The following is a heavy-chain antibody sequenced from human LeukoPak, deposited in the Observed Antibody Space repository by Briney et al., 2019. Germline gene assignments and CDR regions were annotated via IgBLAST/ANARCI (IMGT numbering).Heavy chain of an antibody. CDR2: IYSGGST. CDR3: ARDSNYDY. Sequence: GGPLRLSCAASGFTVSSTYMSWVRQAPGKGLEWVSVIYSGGSTYYADSVKGRFTISRDNSKNTLYLEMNSLRAEDTAVYYCARDSNYDYWGQGTLVTVSS. D-gene: IGHD6-13*01. V-gene: IGHV3-66*02. CDR1: GFTVSSTY. J-gene: IGHJ4*02.